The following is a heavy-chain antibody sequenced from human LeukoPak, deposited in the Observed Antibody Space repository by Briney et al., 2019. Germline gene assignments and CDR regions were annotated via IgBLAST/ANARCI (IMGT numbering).Heavy chain of an antibody. J-gene: IGHJ4*02. V-gene: IGHV4-31*03. D-gene: IGHD5-18*01. Sequence: SQTLSLTCTVSGGSGFIGGYYWSWIRQHPGKGLEWIGYIYYSGSTYYNPSLKSRVTISIDTSKNQFSLKLSSVTAADTAVYYCARDPRGNSYGLGYFDYWGQGILVTVSS. CDR1: GGSGFIGGYY. CDR2: IYYSGST. CDR3: ARDPRGNSYGLGYFDY.